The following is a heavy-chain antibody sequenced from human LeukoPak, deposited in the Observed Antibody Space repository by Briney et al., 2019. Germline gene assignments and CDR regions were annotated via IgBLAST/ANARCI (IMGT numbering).Heavy chain of an antibody. CDR3: ARELLWFGEYSHY. J-gene: IGHJ4*02. V-gene: IGHV3-21*01. Sequence: PGGSLRLSCAASGFTFSSYSMNWVRQAPGKGLEWVSSISSSSSYIYYADSVKGRFTISRDNAKNSLYLQMNSLRAEDTAVYYCARELLWFGEYSHYWGQGTLVTVSS. CDR1: GFTFSSYS. D-gene: IGHD3-10*01. CDR2: ISSSSSYI.